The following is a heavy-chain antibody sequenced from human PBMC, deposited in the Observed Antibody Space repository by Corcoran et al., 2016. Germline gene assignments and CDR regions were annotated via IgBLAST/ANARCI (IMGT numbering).Heavy chain of an antibody. CDR1: GFTFSNAF. CDR2: IKSKTGGGTI. Sequence: EVQLVESGGGLVKPGGSLRLSCAASGFTFSNAFMNWVRQAPGKGLEWVGRIKSKTGGGTIDSAAPVRGRFTISRDDSENTRYLQMNSRIREETAVYYWTTDGGNDGGPSAGGRWGQGTLVTVSS. J-gene: IGHJ4*02. D-gene: IGHD1-1*01. V-gene: IGHV3-15*07. CDR3: TTDGGNDGGPSAGGR.